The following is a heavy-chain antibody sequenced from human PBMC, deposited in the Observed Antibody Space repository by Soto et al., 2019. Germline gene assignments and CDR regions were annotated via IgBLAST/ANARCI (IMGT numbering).Heavy chain of an antibody. Sequence: QVQLQESGPGLVRPSETLSLTCTVSGGSISRYYWSWIRQPPGKGLEWIGYIHDSGRTNYNPSLKSRVTISVDTSKNQFSLNLSYVTAADTAVYYCAEGGRSDFDYWGQGTLVTVSS. CDR2: IHDSGRT. D-gene: IGHD3-16*01. CDR1: GGSISRYY. V-gene: IGHV4-59*01. CDR3: AEGGRSDFDY. J-gene: IGHJ4*02.